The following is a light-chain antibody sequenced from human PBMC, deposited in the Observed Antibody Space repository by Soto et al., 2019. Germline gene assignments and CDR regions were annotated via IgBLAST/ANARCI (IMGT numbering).Light chain of an antibody. Sequence: DIQMTKSPAAVSGSVSDRVTITCRASQTISSWLAWYQQKPGKAPKLLIYKASTLKSGVPSRFSGRGSGTEFTLTISSLQPDDFATYYCQHYNSYSEAFGQGTKVDIK. V-gene: IGKV1-5*03. CDR1: QTISSW. CDR2: KAS. J-gene: IGKJ1*01. CDR3: QHYNSYSEA.